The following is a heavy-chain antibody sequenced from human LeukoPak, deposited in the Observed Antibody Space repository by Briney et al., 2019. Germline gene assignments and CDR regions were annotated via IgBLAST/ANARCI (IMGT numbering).Heavy chain of an antibody. J-gene: IGHJ5*02. D-gene: IGHD3-3*01. Sequence: SSETLSLTCTVSGGSISSYYWSWIRQPPGTGLEWKGYIYYSGSTNYNHSLKSRVTISVDTSKNQSSLKLSSVTAADTAVYYCARLDKWSQRNNWFDPWGQGTLVTVSS. CDR1: GGSISSYY. CDR3: ARLDKWSQRNNWFDP. V-gene: IGHV4-59*08. CDR2: IYYSGST.